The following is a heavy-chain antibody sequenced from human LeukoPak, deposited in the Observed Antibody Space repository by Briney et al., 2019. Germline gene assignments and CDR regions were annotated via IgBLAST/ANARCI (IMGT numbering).Heavy chain of an antibody. V-gene: IGHV3-21*01. J-gene: IGHJ4*02. CDR2: ISSSGSYI. CDR3: ARGPRRSHGYDESPGDH. CDR1: GFTFSSYS. D-gene: IGHD2-2*01. Sequence: PGGSLRLSCAASGFTFSSYSMNWVRQAPGKGLEWVSSISSSGSYIYYADSLKGRFTISRDNAKNSLYLQMNSLRAEDTAVYYCARGPRRSHGYDESPGDHWGQGTLVTVSS.